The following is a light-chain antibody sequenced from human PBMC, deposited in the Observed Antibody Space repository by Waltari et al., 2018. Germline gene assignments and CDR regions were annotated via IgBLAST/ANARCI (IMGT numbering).Light chain of an antibody. CDR2: DAS. CDR1: QSVSSY. Sequence: IVLTQSPATLSLSPGYRATLSCRASQSVSSYLAWYQQKPGKAPRLLIYDASNWATGIPARFSGSGSGTDFTLTISSLEPEDFAVYYCQQRSNWPPTFGPGTKVDIK. CDR3: QQRSNWPPT. J-gene: IGKJ3*01. V-gene: IGKV3-11*01.